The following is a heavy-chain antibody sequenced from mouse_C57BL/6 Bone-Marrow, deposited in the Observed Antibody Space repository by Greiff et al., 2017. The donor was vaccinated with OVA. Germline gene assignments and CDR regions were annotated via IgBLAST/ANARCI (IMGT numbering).Heavy chain of an antibody. CDR2: IDPETGGT. CDR1: GYTFTDYE. V-gene: IGHV1-15*01. Sequence: VKVVESGAELVRPGASVTLSCKASGYTFTDYEMHWVKQTPVHGLEWIGAIDPETGGTAYNQKFKGKAILTADKSSSTAYMELRSLTSEDSAVYYCTRDYDYGLYYAMDYWGQGTSVTVSS. D-gene: IGHD2-4*01. J-gene: IGHJ4*01. CDR3: TRDYDYGLYYAMDY.